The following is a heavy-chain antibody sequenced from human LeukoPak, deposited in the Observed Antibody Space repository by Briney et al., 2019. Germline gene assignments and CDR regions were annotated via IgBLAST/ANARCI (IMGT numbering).Heavy chain of an antibody. J-gene: IGHJ4*02. V-gene: IGHV3-48*02. CDR2: MKSDGSHI. CDR1: GFTFTDYS. D-gene: IGHD3-10*01. CDR3: ARGSFGVFDY. Sequence: PGGSLRLSCAASGFTFTDYSMNWVRLAPGKGLEWVSSMKSDGSHIYHAGSVEGRFTISRDNARNSLYLQMNGMRDEDTAVYYCARGSFGVFDYWGQGILVTVSS.